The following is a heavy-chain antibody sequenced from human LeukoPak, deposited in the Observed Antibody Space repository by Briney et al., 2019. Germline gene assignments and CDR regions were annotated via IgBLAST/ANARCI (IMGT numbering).Heavy chain of an antibody. D-gene: IGHD6-19*01. CDR1: GGTFSSYA. J-gene: IGHJ4*02. Sequence: SVKVSCKASGGTFSSYAISWVRQAPGQGLEWMGGIIPIFGTANYAQKFQGRVTITADKSTSTAYMELSSLRAEDTAVYYCARYSMGAAVAHADYWGQGTLVTVSS. CDR3: ARYSMGAAVAHADY. CDR2: IIPIFGTA. V-gene: IGHV1-69*06.